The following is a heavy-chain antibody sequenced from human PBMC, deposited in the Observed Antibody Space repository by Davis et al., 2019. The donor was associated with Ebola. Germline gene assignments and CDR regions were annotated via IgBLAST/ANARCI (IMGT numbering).Heavy chain of an antibody. CDR3: ARTLGYCSSTSCYSYYFDY. Sequence: ASVKVSCKASGYTFTSYGISWVRQAPGQGLEWMGWISAYNGNTNYAQKLQGRVTMTTDTSTSTDYMELRSLRSDDTAVYYCARTLGYCSSTSCYSYYFDYWGQGTLVTVSS. V-gene: IGHV1-18*01. CDR2: ISAYNGNT. J-gene: IGHJ4*02. D-gene: IGHD2-2*01. CDR1: GYTFTSYG.